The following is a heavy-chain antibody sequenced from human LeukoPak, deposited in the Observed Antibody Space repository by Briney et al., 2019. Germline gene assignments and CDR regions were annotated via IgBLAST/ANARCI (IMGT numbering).Heavy chain of an antibody. Sequence: ASVKVSCKASRYTLSTYAVHWVRQAPGQGLEWMGWINAGNGNTIYSQKFQGRVSITRDTSTSTAYMELSSLRSEDTAVYYCATPTLWFGELLKRDDHYYGLDVWGQGTTVTVSS. D-gene: IGHD3-10*01. CDR1: RYTLSTYA. V-gene: IGHV1-3*01. CDR2: INAGNGNT. J-gene: IGHJ6*02. CDR3: ATPTLWFGELLKRDDHYYGLDV.